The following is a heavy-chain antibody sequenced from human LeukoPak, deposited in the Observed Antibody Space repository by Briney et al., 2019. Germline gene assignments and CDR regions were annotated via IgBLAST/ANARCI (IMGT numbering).Heavy chain of an antibody. CDR2: IGSSSSYI. V-gene: IGHV3-21*01. CDR1: GFTFSSYS. J-gene: IGHJ5*02. CDR3: AAMRYCSSTSCYSLEFDP. Sequence: GGSLRLSCAASGFTFSSYSMNWVRQAPGKGLEWVSSIGSSSSYIYYADSVKGRFTISRDNAKNSLYLQMNSLRAEDTAVYYCAAMRYCSSTSCYSLEFDPWGQGTLVTVSS. D-gene: IGHD2-2*01.